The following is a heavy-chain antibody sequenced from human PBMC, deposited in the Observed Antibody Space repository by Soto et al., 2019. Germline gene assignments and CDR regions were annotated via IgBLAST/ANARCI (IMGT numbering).Heavy chain of an antibody. CDR1: GFTVSSNC. J-gene: IGHJ6*02. Sequence: GGSLRLSCAASGFTVSSNCMSWVRQAPGKGLVCFSFFFSGVSTYYADSVKGSFTISRDISKIPLFLKMNSLRAEDTFLFYCAREYSSGYYYFYAMDVWGQGTTVTVSS. V-gene: IGHV3-66*01. CDR3: AREYSSGYYYFYAMDV. D-gene: IGHD5-18*01. CDR2: FFSGVST.